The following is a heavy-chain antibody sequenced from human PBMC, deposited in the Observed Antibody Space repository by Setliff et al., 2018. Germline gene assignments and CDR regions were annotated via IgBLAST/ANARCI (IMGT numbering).Heavy chain of an antibody. J-gene: IGHJ5*02. CDR2: IIPMFGTT. V-gene: IGHV1-69*13. Sequence: SVKVSCKASGGIFSTYSFSWVRQAPGQGLEWMGGIIPMFGTTNYAQSFQGRLTITADESTSTAYMELRSLRSDDTAVYYCARVELRRAAAGFNYFDPWGQGTPVTVS. CDR1: GGIFSTYS. D-gene: IGHD6-13*01. CDR3: ARVELRRAAAGFNYFDP.